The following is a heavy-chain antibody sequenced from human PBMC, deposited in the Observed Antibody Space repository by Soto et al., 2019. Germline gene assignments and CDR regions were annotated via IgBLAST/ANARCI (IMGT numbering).Heavy chain of an antibody. D-gene: IGHD6-13*01. CDR3: AKRGGAVAGTGYFDY. J-gene: IGHJ4*02. CDR2: ISGSGGTT. V-gene: IGHV3-23*01. CDR1: GFTFSSYA. Sequence: GGSLRLSCAASGFTFSSYAMSWVRQAPGKRLEWVSAISGSGGTTYYADSVKGRFTISRDNSKNTVFLQMDSLRAEDTAVYYCAKRGGAVAGTGYFDYWGQGTLVTVSS.